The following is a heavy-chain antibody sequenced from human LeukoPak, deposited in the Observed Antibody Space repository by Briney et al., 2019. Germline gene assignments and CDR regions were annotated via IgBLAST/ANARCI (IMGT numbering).Heavy chain of an antibody. J-gene: IGHJ4*02. CDR1: GFTFSSYA. Sequence: GGSLRLSCAASGFTFSSYAMSWVRQAPGKGLEWVSAISGSGGSTYCADSVKGRFTISRDNSKNTLYLQMNSLRAEDTAVYYCAKHRSFYVNSLFDYWGQGTLVTVSS. CDR2: ISGSGGST. D-gene: IGHD3-16*02. CDR3: AKHRSFYVNSLFDY. V-gene: IGHV3-23*01.